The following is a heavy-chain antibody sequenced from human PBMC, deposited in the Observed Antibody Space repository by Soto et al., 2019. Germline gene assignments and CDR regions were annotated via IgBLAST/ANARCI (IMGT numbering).Heavy chain of an antibody. D-gene: IGHD1-26*01. J-gene: IGHJ6*02. CDR1: GFSFSSYA. CDR2: ISGSGRPT. Sequence: EVQLLESGGGLGQPGGSLRLSCAASGFSFSSYAMTWVRQAPGRGLEWVSAISGSGRPTYYADSVKGRFTISRDNSKNTLYQQMNSLRDDDTAVYYCARDMSGGTYNYYYGIDVWGQGTTVTVSS. V-gene: IGHV3-23*01. CDR3: ARDMSGGTYNYYYGIDV.